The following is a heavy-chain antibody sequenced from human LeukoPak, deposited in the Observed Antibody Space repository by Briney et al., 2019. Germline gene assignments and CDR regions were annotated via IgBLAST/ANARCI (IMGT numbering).Heavy chain of an antibody. D-gene: IGHD2-2*01. CDR1: GFTFSSYS. V-gene: IGHV3-48*01. CDR2: ISSSSSTI. Sequence: GGSLRLSCAASGFTFSSYSMNWVRQAPGKGLEWVSYISSSSSTIYYADSVKGRFAISRDNSKSTLYLQVNSLRVEDTALYYCARESEGGTGTSCPDYWGQGTLVTVSS. CDR3: ARESEGGTGTSCPDY. J-gene: IGHJ4*02.